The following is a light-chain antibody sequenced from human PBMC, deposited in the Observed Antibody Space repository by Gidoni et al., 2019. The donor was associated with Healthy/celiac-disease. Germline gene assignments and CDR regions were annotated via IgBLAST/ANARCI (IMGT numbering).Light chain of an antibody. CDR3: QQSYSTPPWT. CDR2: AAS. J-gene: IGKJ1*01. CDR1: QSISSY. Sequence: DIQMTQSPSSLSASVGDRVTITCRVSQSISSYLNWYQQKPGKAHKLLIYAASSLQSGVPSRSSGSGSGTDFTLTISSLQPEDFATYYCQQSYSTPPWTFXXXTKVEIK. V-gene: IGKV1-39*01.